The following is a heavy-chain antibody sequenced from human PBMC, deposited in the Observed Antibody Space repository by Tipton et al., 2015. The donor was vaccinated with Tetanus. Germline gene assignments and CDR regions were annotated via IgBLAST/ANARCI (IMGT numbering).Heavy chain of an antibody. CDR2: MSYDGTNE. CDR3: ARSGFYGSGLKYYYGMDV. D-gene: IGHD3-10*01. V-gene: IGHV3-30-3*01. Sequence: QLVQSGGGVVQPGRSLKLSCVGSRFTFSSYAFTWVRQTPGKGLEGVAIMSYDGTNEYYAKSVKGRFTISRDNSKNTVYLQMNSLRPEDTAVYYCARSGFYGSGLKYYYGMDVWGQGTTVTVSS. CDR1: RFTFSSYA. J-gene: IGHJ6*02.